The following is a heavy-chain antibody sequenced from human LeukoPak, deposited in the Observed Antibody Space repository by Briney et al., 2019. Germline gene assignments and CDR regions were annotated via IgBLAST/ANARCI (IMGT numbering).Heavy chain of an antibody. CDR1: GDSISSSSYS. CDR2: IYYSGST. CDR3: ARQPPISRAAFDI. V-gene: IGHV4-39*01. J-gene: IGHJ3*02. Sequence: SETLSLTCTVSGDSISSSSYSWGWIRQPPGKGLEWIGSIYYSGSTYYNPSLKSRDTISVDTSKNQFSLKLSSVTAADTAVYYCARQPPISRAAFDIWGQGTMVTVSS. D-gene: IGHD3-3*02.